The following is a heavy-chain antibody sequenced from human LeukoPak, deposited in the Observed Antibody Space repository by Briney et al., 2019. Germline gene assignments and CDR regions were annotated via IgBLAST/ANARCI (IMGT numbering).Heavy chain of an antibody. D-gene: IGHD6-19*01. CDR2: IYYSGST. V-gene: IGHV4-59*12. J-gene: IGHJ4*02. CDR3: ARLYSVAGHFDY. CDR1: GGSISNYY. Sequence: SETLSLTCTVSGGSISNYYWSWIRQPPGKGLEWIGYIYYSGSTNCNPSLKSRVTMSVDTSKNQFSLKLSSVTAADTAVYYCARLYSVAGHFDYWGQGTLVTVSS.